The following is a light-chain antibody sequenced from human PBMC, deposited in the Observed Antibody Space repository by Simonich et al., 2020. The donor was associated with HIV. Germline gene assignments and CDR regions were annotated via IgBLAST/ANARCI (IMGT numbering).Light chain of an antibody. CDR1: QDIANY. V-gene: IGKV1-33*01. CDR2: DAS. J-gene: IGKJ2*01. CDR3: QQYDNLPYT. Sequence: DIQMTQSPSSLSASVGDRVTITCQANQDIANYLNWYQQKPGKAPKLLIFDASNLETGVPSRFSGNASGTDFTFTITSLRPEDIATYYCQQYDNLPYTFGQGTKLEIK.